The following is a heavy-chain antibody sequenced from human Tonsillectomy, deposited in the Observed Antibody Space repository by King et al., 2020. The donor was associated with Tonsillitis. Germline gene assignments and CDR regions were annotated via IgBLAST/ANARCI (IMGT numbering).Heavy chain of an antibody. CDR3: ARVGLSRYGLATVFDY. CDR1: GGTFNSYT. Sequence: QLVQSGAEVKKPGSSVKVSCKTSGGTFNSYTISWVRQAPGQGLEWMGGIIPIFGTTKYAQKFQGRVTITADESTSTAYMELSSLRSEDTAVYYCARVGLSRYGLATVFDYWGQGTLVTVSS. D-gene: IGHD5-24*01. J-gene: IGHJ4*02. V-gene: IGHV1-69*01. CDR2: IIPIFGTT.